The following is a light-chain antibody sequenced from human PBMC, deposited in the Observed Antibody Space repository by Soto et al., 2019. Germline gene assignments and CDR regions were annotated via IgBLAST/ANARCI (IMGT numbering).Light chain of an antibody. CDR2: GNN. CDR3: AAWDDSLSGYV. CDR1: SSNIGSNY. V-gene: IGLV1-47*02. J-gene: IGLJ1*01. Sequence: QSVLTQPPSASGTPGQRVTISCSGSSSNIGSNYVYWYQQLPGTAPKLPIFGNNQRPSGVPDRFSGSKPGTSASLAISGLRSEDEADYYCAAWDDSLSGYVFGNGTKVTVL.